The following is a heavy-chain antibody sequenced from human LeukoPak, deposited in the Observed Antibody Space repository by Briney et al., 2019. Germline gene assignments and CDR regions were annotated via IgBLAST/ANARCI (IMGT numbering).Heavy chain of an antibody. J-gene: IGHJ4*02. CDR2: IYYSGTT. D-gene: IGHD3-9*01. Sequence: SETLSLTCTVSGGSISSYYWNWVRQPPGGGRGWSGYIYYSGTTNYNPSLKSRVSMSVDTSKNQFSLKLSSVTAADTAVYYCARGRKSTSGYRVTELGSGSSDYWGQGTLVTVSS. V-gene: IGHV4-59*01. CDR1: GGSISSYY. CDR3: ARGRKSTSGYRVTELGSGSSDY.